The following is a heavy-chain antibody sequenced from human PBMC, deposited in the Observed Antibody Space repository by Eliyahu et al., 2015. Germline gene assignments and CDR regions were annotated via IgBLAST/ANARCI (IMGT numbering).Heavy chain of an antibody. D-gene: IGHD3-22*01. V-gene: IGHV3-7*03. J-gene: IGHJ3*02. CDR2: IKQDGSDT. Sequence: EQLVESGGDFVQPGGSLRLSCAXSGFTFXXFYXAWVRQXPGKGVEWVAHIKQDGSDTFYVDSVKGRFTISRDNAKNSLFLHLSSLRAEDTAMYYCARASYYDGSAFYSPDVLDIWGQGTLVTVSS. CDR1: GFTFXXFY. CDR3: ARASYYDGSAFYSPDVLDI.